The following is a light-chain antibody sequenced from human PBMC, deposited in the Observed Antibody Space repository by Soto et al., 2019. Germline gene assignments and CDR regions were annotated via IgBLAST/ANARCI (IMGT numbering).Light chain of an antibody. CDR3: CSYAGNNNYV. CDR1: NSDVGTYDL. V-gene: IGLV2-23*01. J-gene: IGLJ1*01. CDR2: EGS. Sequence: QSVLTQPASMSGSPGQSITISCTGTNSDVGTYDLVSWYQHHPGKAPKLIIYEGSERPSGVSNRFSGSKSGNTASLTISGLQAEDEADYFCCSYAGNNNYVFGIGTKLTVL.